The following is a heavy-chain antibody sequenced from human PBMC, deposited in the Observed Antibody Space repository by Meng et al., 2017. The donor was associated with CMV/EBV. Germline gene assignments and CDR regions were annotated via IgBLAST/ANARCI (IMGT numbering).Heavy chain of an antibody. CDR3: ARVATGYSSSWAYGGMDV. J-gene: IGHJ6*02. CDR1: GGSISSSSYY. CDR2: IYHSGST. V-gene: IGHV4-39*07. Sequence: GSLRLSCTVSGGSISSSSYYWGWIRQPPGKGLEWIGSIYHSGSTYYNPSLKSRVTISVDTSKNQFSLKLSSVTAADTAVYYCARVATGYSSSWAYGGMDVWGQGTTVTVSS. D-gene: IGHD6-13*01.